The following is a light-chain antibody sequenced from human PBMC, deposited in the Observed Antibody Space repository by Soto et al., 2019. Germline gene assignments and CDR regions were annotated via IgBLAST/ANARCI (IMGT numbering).Light chain of an antibody. J-gene: IGKJ1*01. V-gene: IGKV4-1*01. CDR1: QSVFYSSNNKNY. Sequence: DIVMTQSPDSLAVSLGERATINCKSSQSVFYSSNNKNYLAWYQQKPGQPPKLLIYWASTRESGVPDRFSGSGSGTDFTLTISSLQAEDVAVYYCQQYHSTLRTFGQGAKVDIK. CDR3: QQYHSTLRT. CDR2: WAS.